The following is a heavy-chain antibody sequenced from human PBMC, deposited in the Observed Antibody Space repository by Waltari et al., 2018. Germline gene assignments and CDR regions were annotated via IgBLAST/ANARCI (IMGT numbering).Heavy chain of an antibody. CDR1: GASFSAYY. Sequence: QVQLQQWGAGLLKPSETLSLTCSVSGASFSAYYWGWVRHVPGKGLEWIGQVRHPGNTHCNPSLPSRVAISIDTPSKQFSLRVFSVTAADAGLYFCTRGGNYDFWSHSPFVDPWGQGTQVIVSS. J-gene: IGHJ5*02. CDR3: TRGGNYDFWSHSPFVDP. D-gene: IGHD3-3*01. V-gene: IGHV4-34*01. CDR2: VRHPGNT.